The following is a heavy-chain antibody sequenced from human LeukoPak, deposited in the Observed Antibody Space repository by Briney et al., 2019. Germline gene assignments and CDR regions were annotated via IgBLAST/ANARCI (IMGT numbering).Heavy chain of an antibody. CDR3: ARSVRIAANV. CDR2: ISGSAAST. CDR1: GFTFNTYA. J-gene: IGHJ4*02. V-gene: IGHV3-23*01. D-gene: IGHD6-13*01. Sequence: GGSLRLPCAASGFTFNTYAMTWVRQAPGKGLEWVSSISGSAASTYYADSVKGRFTISRDSSKNTLYLQMNSLRAEDTAIYYCARSVRIAANVWGQGTLVTVSS.